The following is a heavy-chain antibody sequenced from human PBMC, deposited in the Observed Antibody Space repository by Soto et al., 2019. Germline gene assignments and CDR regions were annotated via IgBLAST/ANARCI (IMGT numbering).Heavy chain of an antibody. CDR1: GFTFSSYA. CDR3: AKHSSWYDGVDD. CDR2: ISGSGGST. V-gene: IGHV3-23*01. Sequence: PGGSLRLSCAASGFTFSSYAMSWVRQAPGKGLEWVSAISGSGGSTYYADSVKGRFTISRDNSKNTLYLQMKSLRAEDTAVYHCAKHSSWYDGVDDWGQGTPVTVSS. D-gene: IGHD6-13*01. J-gene: IGHJ4*02.